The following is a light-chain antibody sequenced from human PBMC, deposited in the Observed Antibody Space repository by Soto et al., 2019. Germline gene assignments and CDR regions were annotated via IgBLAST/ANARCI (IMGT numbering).Light chain of an antibody. CDR1: QSVNTN. CDR3: QQYNNWPPIT. V-gene: IGKV3-15*01. J-gene: IGKJ5*01. Sequence: EVVLTQSPATLSVSPGEGVTLSCRATQSVNTNVAWYQQKPGQAPRLLIYGASTGTTGIPVRFSGSGSGSEFTLTISSLQPEDFAVYYCQQYNNWPPITFGQGTRLEIK. CDR2: GAS.